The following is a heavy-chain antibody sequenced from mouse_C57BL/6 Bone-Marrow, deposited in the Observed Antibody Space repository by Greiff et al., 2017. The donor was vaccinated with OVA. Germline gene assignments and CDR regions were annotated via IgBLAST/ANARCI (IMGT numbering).Heavy chain of an antibody. CDR3: APLYGSLFAD. V-gene: IGHV1-81*01. J-gene: IGHJ3*01. D-gene: IGHD1-1*01. CDR1: GYTFTSYG. CDR2: IYPRSGNT. Sequence: QVQLQQSGAELARPGASVKLSCKASGYTFTSYGISWVKQRTGQGLEWIGEIYPRSGNTYYNEKFKGKATLTADKSSSTAYMELRSLTSEDSAVDFCAPLYGSLFADWGQGTLVTVSA.